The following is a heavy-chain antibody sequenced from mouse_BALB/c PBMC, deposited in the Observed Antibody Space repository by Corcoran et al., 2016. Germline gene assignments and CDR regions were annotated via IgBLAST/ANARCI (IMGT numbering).Heavy chain of an antibody. D-gene: IGHD4-1*01. J-gene: IGHJ1*01. CDR3: ARRQVGTAWYFDV. CDR1: GYTFTDYY. Sequence: EVQLQQSGPELVKPGASVKMSCKASGYTFTDYYMDWVKQSHGESFEWIGRVNPYNGGTSYNQKFKGKATLTVDKSSSTAYMELNSLTSEDSAVYYCARRQVGTAWYFDVWGAGTTVTVSS. CDR2: VNPYNGGT. V-gene: IGHV1-19*01.